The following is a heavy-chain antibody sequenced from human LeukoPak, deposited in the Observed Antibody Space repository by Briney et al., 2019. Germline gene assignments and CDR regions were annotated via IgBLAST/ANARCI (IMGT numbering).Heavy chain of an antibody. CDR2: INHSGST. Sequence: SETLSLTCAVYGESFSGYYWSWIRQPPGKGLEWIGEINHSGSTNYNPSLKSQVTISVDTSKNQFSLKLSSVTAADTAVYYCARWYYDFWSGYDCWFDPWGQGTLVTVSS. J-gene: IGHJ5*02. D-gene: IGHD3-3*01. V-gene: IGHV4-34*01. CDR3: ARWYYDFWSGYDCWFDP. CDR1: GESFSGYY.